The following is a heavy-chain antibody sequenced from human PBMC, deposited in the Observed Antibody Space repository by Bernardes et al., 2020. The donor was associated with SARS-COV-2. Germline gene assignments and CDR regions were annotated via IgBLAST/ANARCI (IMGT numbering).Heavy chain of an antibody. V-gene: IGHV3-23*01. CDR1: GLGFSKTD. J-gene: IGHJ4*02. CDR2: ISAIKNT. CDR3: TTELQYDNLY. Sequence: GGSLRLSCVTSGLGFSKTDMAWVRQAPGKGLEWVATISAIKNTHYADPVKGRFTISRDDVNNALYLQMNNLRVEDTATYYCTTELQYDNLYWGQGARVTVSS. D-gene: IGHD4-4*01.